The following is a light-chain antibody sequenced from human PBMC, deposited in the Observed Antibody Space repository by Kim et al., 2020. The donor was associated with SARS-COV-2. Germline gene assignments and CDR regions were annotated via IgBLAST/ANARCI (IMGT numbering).Light chain of an antibody. V-gene: IGKV1-33*01. CDR1: QDINSF. Sequence: ASVGDRVTITCQARQDINSFVNWYQQTPGKAPKLLIYDASNLETGVPSRFSGSGSGTDFTFTISSLQPEDIATYYCQQHDNLPITFGQGTRLEIK. J-gene: IGKJ5*01. CDR2: DAS. CDR3: QQHDNLPIT.